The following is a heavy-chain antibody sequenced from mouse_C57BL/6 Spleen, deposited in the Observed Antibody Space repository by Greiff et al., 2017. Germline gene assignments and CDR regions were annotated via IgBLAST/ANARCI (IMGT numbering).Heavy chain of an antibody. D-gene: IGHD2-1*01. CDR3: ARRGGNEYWYVDV. CDR1: GFSLTSYG. Sequence: VKLVESGPGLVAPSQSLSITCTVSGFSLTSYGVHWVRQPPGQGLEWLVVIWSDGSTTYNSALKSRLSISKDNSKSQVFLKMNSLQTDDTAMYYCARRGGNEYWYVDVWCTGTTVTVSS. J-gene: IGHJ1*03. CDR2: IWSDGST. V-gene: IGHV2-6*03.